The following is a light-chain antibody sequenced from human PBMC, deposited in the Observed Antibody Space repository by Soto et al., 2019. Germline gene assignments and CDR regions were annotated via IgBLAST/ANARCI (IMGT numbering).Light chain of an antibody. Sequence: EIVLTRSPGTLSLSPGERATLSCRASQSVNNNYLAWYQQKPGQPPRLLIYGASSRTISSPDGFSDGGSGTDSTLTASRLKPGDFAVYYCQQYGNSYTFGPGTKVDIK. CDR2: GAS. CDR1: QSVNNNY. J-gene: IGKJ3*01. V-gene: IGKV3-20*01. CDR3: QQYGNSYT.